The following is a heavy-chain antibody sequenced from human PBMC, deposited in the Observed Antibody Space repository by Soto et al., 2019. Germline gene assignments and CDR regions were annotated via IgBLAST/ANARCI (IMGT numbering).Heavy chain of an antibody. D-gene: IGHD6-13*01. Sequence: VYYWAWIRQHPGTGLESIGYIYYTGSTYYSPSLKSRLTISIDTSKNQFSLKLSSVTAADTAVYYCVTQNQQLELDYWGQGTLVTVAS. CDR1: VYY. J-gene: IGHJ4*02. CDR2: IYYTGST. V-gene: IGHV4-31*02. CDR3: VTQNQQLELDY.